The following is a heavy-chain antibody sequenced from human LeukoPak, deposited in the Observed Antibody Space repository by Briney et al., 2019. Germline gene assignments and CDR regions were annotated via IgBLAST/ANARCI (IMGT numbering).Heavy chain of an antibody. V-gene: IGHV3-30*18. J-gene: IGHJ4*02. D-gene: IGHD3-9*01. CDR2: ISYDGSNK. CDR1: GFTFSSYG. CDR3: AKGLDYDILTGFDY. Sequence: PGGSLRLSCAASGFTFSSYGMHWVRQAPGKGLEGVAVISYDGSNKYYADSVKGRFTISRDNSKNTLYLQMNSLRAEDTAVYYCAKGLDYDILTGFDYWGQGTLVTVSS.